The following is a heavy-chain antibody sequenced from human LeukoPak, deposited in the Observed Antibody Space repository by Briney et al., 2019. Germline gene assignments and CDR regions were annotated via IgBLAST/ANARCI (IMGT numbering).Heavy chain of an antibody. V-gene: IGHV4-39*01. CDR3: ERLGYSSARVTWFDP. CDR2: IHYTGKT. J-gene: IGHJ5*02. Sequence: SETLSLTCTVSGGSISISNYYWGWIRQPPGKGLEWIGNIHYTGKTYYNPSLKSRVTLSVDTSKNQFSLKLSSVTAPDTAVYYRERLGYSSARVTWFDPWGQGTLVTVSS. D-gene: IGHD5-12*01. CDR1: GGSISISNYY.